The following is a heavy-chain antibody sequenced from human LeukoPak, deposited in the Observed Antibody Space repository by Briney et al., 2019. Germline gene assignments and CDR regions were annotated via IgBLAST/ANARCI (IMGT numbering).Heavy chain of an antibody. J-gene: IGHJ3*02. D-gene: IGHD3-22*01. V-gene: IGHV3-21*01. Sequence: GGSLRLSCAASGFTFSSYIMNWVRQAPGKGLEWVSSIRSSSSYIYYADSVKGRFTISRDNAKNSLYLQMNSLRAEDTAVYYCARVGDTSNDAFDIWGQGTMVTVSS. CDR2: IRSSSSYI. CDR3: ARVGDTSNDAFDI. CDR1: GFTFSSYI.